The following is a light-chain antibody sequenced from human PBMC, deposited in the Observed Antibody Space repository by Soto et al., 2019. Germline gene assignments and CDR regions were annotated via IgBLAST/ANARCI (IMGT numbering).Light chain of an antibody. J-gene: IGLJ2*01. Sequence: SYELTQPPSVSVAPGQTASLACGGDNIETKTVHWYQQRPGQAPDLVVYDDRDRPSGIPERFSGSNSGHTATLTISRVEAGDEADYYCQVWDIVTSRRIFGGGTQLTVL. CDR3: QVWDIVTSRRI. CDR2: DDR. V-gene: IGLV3-21*02. CDR1: NIETKT.